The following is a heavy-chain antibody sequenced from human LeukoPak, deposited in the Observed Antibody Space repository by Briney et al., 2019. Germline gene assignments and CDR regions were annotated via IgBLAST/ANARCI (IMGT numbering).Heavy chain of an antibody. CDR1: GFTFNSYS. Sequence: PGGSLRLSCTASGFTFNSYSMNWIRRAPGKGLEWVSSITSSSRYIKYSDSVKGRFTISRDNARSSLYLQMNSLRAEDTAVYYCARDSLFYYFDYWGQGTLVTVSS. CDR3: ARDSLFYYFDY. J-gene: IGHJ4*02. CDR2: ITSSSRYI. V-gene: IGHV3-21*01.